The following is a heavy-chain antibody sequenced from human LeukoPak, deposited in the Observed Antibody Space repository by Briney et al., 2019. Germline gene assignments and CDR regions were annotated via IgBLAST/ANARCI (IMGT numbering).Heavy chain of an antibody. Sequence: ASVKVSCKASGYTFTSYAISWVRRAPGQGLEWMGWISGHNDDTNYARRLQGRVTMTTDTSKSTAYMELRSLRSDDPAVYYCARAGYCSGGSCYPYYYYYYMDVWGKGTTVTVSS. J-gene: IGHJ6*03. D-gene: IGHD2-15*01. CDR3: ARAGYCSGGSCYPYYYYYYMDV. CDR1: GYTFTSYA. CDR2: ISGHNDDT. V-gene: IGHV1-18*01.